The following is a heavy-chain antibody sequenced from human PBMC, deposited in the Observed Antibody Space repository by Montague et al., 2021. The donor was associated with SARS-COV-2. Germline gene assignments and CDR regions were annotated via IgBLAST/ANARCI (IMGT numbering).Heavy chain of an antibody. Sequence: SETLSLTCTVSGDSISHSSYYWGWIRQPPGKGLEWIGSIYYSGSTYYNPSLKSRVTISVDTAKNQVSLKLNSVTAAAAAVYYCARVRQWLVPFDYWGQGTLVTVSS. CDR1: GDSISHSSYY. J-gene: IGHJ4*02. CDR2: IYYSGST. V-gene: IGHV4-39*07. CDR3: ARVRQWLVPFDY. D-gene: IGHD6-19*01.